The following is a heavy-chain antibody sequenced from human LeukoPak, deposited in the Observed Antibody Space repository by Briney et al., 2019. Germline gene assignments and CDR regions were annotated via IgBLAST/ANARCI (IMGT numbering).Heavy chain of an antibody. J-gene: IGHJ4*02. CDR2: IIPILGIA. V-gene: IGHV1-69*04. D-gene: IGHD3-22*01. Sequence: GASVKVSCKAPGGTFSSYAISWVRQAPGQGLEWMGRIIPILGIANYAQKFQGRVTITADKSTSTAYMELSSLRSEDTAVYYCARDPGYYDSSGFLWGQGTLVTVSS. CDR3: ARDPGYYDSSGFL. CDR1: GGTFSSYA.